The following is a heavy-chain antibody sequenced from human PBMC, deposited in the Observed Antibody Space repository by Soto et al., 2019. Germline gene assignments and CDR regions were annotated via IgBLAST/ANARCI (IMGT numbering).Heavy chain of an antibody. Sequence: GGSLRLSCAASGFTFSDYYMSWIRQAPGKGLEWVSYISSSGSTIYYADSVKGRFTISRDNAKNSLYLQMNSLRAEDTAVYYCAMGSSSHYYYYYMDVWGKGTTVTVSS. D-gene: IGHD6-6*01. V-gene: IGHV3-11*01. CDR2: ISSSGSTI. CDR1: GFTFSDYY. J-gene: IGHJ6*03. CDR3: AMGSSSHYYYYYMDV.